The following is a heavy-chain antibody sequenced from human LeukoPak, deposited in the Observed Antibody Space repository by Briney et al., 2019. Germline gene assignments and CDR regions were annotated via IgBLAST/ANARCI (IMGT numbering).Heavy chain of an antibody. Sequence: SETLSLTCAVYGGSFSGYYWSWIRQPPGKGLEWIGEINHSGSTNYNPSLKSRVTISVDTSKNQFSLKLSSVTAADTAVYYCARVRRVSYGSGSYPRYYYGMDVWGQGTTVTVSS. D-gene: IGHD3-10*01. CDR1: GGSFSGYY. V-gene: IGHV4-34*01. CDR3: ARVRRVSYGSGSYPRYYYGMDV. J-gene: IGHJ6*02. CDR2: INHSGST.